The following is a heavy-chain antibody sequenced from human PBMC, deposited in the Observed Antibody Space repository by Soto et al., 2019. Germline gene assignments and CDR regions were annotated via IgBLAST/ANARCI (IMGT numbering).Heavy chain of an antibody. CDR1: GGSFSGYY. J-gene: IGHJ5*02. CDR2: INHSGST. CDR3: ARKGGRRENCSGGSCYGRHNWFDP. Sequence: AETLSLTCAVYGGSFSGYYCSWIRQPPGKGLEWIVEINHSGSTNYNPSLKSRVTISVDTSKNQFSLKLSSVTAADTAVYYCARKGGRRENCSGGSCYGRHNWFDPWGQGTLVTVSS. D-gene: IGHD2-15*01. V-gene: IGHV4-34*01.